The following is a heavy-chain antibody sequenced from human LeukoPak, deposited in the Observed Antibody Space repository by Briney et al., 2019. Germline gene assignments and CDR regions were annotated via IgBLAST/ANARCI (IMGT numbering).Heavy chain of an antibody. D-gene: IGHD3-10*01. CDR2: ISYDVSNK. CDR3: AREGGSGSYDWYFDL. V-gene: IGHV3-30-3*01. Sequence: GGSLRLSCAASGFSFSDYVMFWVRQTPGKGLEWVAVISYDVSNKYYVDSVKGRFTISRDNAKNSLYLEMNSLRAEDTAFYYCAREGGSGSYDWYFDLWGRGTLVTVSS. CDR1: GFSFSDYV. J-gene: IGHJ2*01.